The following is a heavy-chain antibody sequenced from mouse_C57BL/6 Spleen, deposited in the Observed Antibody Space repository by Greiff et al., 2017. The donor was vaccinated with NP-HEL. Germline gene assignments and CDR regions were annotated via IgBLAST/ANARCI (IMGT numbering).Heavy chain of an antibody. J-gene: IGHJ2*01. CDR2: IYPGDGDT. Sequence: QVQLKASGPELVKPGASVKISCKASGYAFSSSWMNWVKQRPGKGLEWIGRIYPGDGDTNYNGKFKGKATLTADKSSSTAYMQLSSLTSEDSAVYFCARYLLRSYYFDYWGQGTTLTVSS. V-gene: IGHV1-82*01. CDR3: ARYLLRSYYFDY. CDR1: GYAFSSSW. D-gene: IGHD1-1*01.